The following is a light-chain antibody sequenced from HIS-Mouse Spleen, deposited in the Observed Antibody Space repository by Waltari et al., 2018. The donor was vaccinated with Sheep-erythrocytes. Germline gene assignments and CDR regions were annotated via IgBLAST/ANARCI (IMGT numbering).Light chain of an antibody. CDR2: EDS. Sequence: QSALTQPAPVSGSPGQSITISCTGPSSDVGCYNLLSWYQQHPGKAPKLMIYEDSKRPSGVSNRFSGSKSGNTASLTISGLQAEDEADYYCCSYAGSYNHVFATGTKVTVL. CDR1: SSDVGCYNL. CDR3: CSYAGSYNHV. V-gene: IGLV2-23*01. J-gene: IGLJ1*01.